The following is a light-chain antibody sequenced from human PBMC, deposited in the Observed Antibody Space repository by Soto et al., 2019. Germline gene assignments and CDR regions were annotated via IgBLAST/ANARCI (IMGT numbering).Light chain of an antibody. V-gene: IGKV3-20*01. CDR3: QHSSSSPIT. CDR1: QSVSSR. J-gene: IGKJ5*01. Sequence: EVVMTQSPATLSLSPGDTATLSCRASQSVSSRLAWYQQKPGQAPRLLISGASSRATGIPDRFSGSGAGTDSTLTISRQDDEDVVLYYYQHSSSSPITFGQGTRLEIK. CDR2: GAS.